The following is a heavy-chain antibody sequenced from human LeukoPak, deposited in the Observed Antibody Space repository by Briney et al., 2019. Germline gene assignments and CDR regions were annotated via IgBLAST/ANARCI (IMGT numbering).Heavy chain of an antibody. Sequence: SETLSLTCSVSGGPIRSHNYYWGWIRQPPGKGPEWIASIHYDGITHYIPSLKSRLTISVDTSKNKFSLKLTSVTAADTAVYYCARENYSYYIMDVWGQGTTVTVSS. J-gene: IGHJ6*02. CDR1: GGPIRSHNYY. V-gene: IGHV4-39*07. CDR2: IHYDGIT. CDR3: ARENYSYYIMDV.